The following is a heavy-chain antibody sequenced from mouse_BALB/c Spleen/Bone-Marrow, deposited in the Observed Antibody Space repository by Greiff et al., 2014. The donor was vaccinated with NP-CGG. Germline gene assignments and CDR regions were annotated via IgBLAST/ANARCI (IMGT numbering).Heavy chain of an antibody. V-gene: IGHV1S29*02. CDR1: GYTFTDYN. Sequence: QLQQSGPELVKPGASVKMSCKASGYTFTDYNIHWVKQSHGKSLEWIGYIYPYNGVTGYNQKFKTKATLTVDNSSITAYMELRSLTSEDSAVYYCARGLWGNYYFDYWGQGTTLTVSS. D-gene: IGHD2-1*01. CDR2: IYPYNGVT. J-gene: IGHJ2*01. CDR3: ARGLWGNYYFDY.